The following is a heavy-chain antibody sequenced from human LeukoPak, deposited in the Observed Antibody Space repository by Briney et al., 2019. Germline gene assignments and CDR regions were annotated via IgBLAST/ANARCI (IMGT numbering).Heavy chain of an antibody. CDR2: MNPNSGNT. Sequence: GASVKVSCKASGYTFTSYYMHWVRQAPGQGLEWMGWMNPNSGNTGYAQKFQGRVTITRNTSISTAYMELSSLRSEDTAVYYCARGGVEGGDYVNYYYYMDVWGKGTTVTVSS. CDR1: GYTFTSYY. V-gene: IGHV1-8*03. D-gene: IGHD4-17*01. J-gene: IGHJ6*03. CDR3: ARGGVEGGDYVNYYYYMDV.